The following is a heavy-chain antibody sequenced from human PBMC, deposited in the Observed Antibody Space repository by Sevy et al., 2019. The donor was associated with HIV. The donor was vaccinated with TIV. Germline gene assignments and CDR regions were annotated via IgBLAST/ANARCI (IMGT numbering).Heavy chain of an antibody. CDR3: VRGPNCGFGGCRQISPYCLDV. D-gene: IGHD2-21*01. CDR1: GFVFSDHY. J-gene: IGHJ6*03. Sequence: WGSLRLSCAASGFVFSDHYVDWVRQAPGKGLEWVGRIRNRPNDYTTEYAASVEGRFTISRDDSRHSLYLQMNSLKTEDSAVYYCVRGPNCGFGGCRQISPYCLDVWGMRATVTVSS. CDR2: IRNRPNDYTT. V-gene: IGHV3-72*01.